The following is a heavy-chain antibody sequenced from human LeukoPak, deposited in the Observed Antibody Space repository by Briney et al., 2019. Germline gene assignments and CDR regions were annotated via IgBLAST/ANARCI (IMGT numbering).Heavy chain of an antibody. CDR3: VAMVRGVIIMEQGYFDY. Sequence: SETLSLTCTVSGGSFSSGSYYWSWIRQPPGKGLEWIGEINHSGSTNYNPSLKGRVTISVDTSKNQFSLKLSSVTAADTAVYYCVAMVRGVIIMEQGYFDYWGQGTLATVSS. D-gene: IGHD3-10*01. CDR1: GGSFSSGSYY. V-gene: IGHV4-39*07. J-gene: IGHJ4*02. CDR2: INHSGST.